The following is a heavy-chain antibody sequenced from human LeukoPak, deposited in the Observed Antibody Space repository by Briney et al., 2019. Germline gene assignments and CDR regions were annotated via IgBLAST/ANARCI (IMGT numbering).Heavy chain of an antibody. D-gene: IGHD1-26*01. J-gene: IGHJ5*02. V-gene: IGHV4-59*12. CDR2: IYYSGST. CDR1: GGSISSYY. Sequence: SETLSLTCTVSGGSISSYYWSWIRQPPGKGLEWIGYIYYSGSTNYNPSLKSRVTISVDTSKNQFSLKLSSVTAADTAVYYCARLRRGSYSKTTFDPWGQGTLVTVSS. CDR3: ARLRRGSYSKTTFDP.